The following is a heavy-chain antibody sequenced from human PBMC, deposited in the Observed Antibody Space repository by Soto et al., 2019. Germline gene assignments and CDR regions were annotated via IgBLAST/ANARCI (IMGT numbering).Heavy chain of an antibody. J-gene: IGHJ2*01. CDR3: AREATVTTWYFDL. V-gene: IGHV3-21*01. CDR1: GFTFSSYS. D-gene: IGHD4-17*01. Sequence: EVQLVESGGGLVKPGGSLRLSCAASGFTFSSYSMNWVRQAPVKGLEWVSSISSSSSYIYYADSVKGRFTISRDNAKNSRYLQMSSLRAEDTAVYYCAREATVTTWYFDLWGRGTLVTVSS. CDR2: ISSSSSYI.